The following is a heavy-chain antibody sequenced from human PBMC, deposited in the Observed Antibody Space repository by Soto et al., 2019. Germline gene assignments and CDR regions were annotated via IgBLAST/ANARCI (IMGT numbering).Heavy chain of an antibody. Sequence: TSETLSLTCTVSGDSISSSSYYWGWIRQPPGKGLEWIGSIYYSGSTYYNPSLKSRVTISVDTSKNQFSLKLSSVTAADTAVYYCARGENTYYYDSSGLHWGQGTLVTVSS. CDR1: GDSISSSSYY. CDR3: ARGENTYYYDSSGLH. D-gene: IGHD3-22*01. V-gene: IGHV4-39*01. CDR2: IYYSGST. J-gene: IGHJ4*02.